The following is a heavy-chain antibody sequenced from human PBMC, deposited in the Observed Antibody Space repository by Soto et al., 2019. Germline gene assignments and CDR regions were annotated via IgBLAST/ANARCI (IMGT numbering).Heavy chain of an antibody. CDR1: GYTFSSYA. V-gene: IGHV1-3*01. CDR2: INAGYGNT. J-gene: IGHJ4*02. CDR3: PRDTGDGTFDF. D-gene: IGHD7-27*01. Sequence: ASVKVSCKASGYTFSSYAMQWVRQAPGQRLEWMGWINAGYGNTKSSQKFQDRVTISRDTSARTAYMELTSLRAEDTAVYYWPRDTGDGTFDFWGQGTLVTVSA.